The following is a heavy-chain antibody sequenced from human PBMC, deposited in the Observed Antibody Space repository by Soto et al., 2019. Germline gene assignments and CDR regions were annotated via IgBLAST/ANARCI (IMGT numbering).Heavy chain of an antibody. CDR2: INHSGST. Sequence: PSETLSLTCAVYGGSFSGYYWSWIRQPPGKGLEWIGEINHSGSTNYNPSLKSRVTISVDTSKNQFSLKLSSVTAADTAVYYCARSEWTMVRGVIITYFDYWGQGTLVTVSS. J-gene: IGHJ4*02. CDR3: ARSEWTMVRGVIITYFDY. V-gene: IGHV4-34*01. CDR1: GGSFSGYY. D-gene: IGHD3-10*01.